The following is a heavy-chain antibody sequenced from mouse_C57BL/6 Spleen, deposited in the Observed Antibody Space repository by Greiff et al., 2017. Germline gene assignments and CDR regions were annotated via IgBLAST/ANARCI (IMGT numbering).Heavy chain of an antibody. V-gene: IGHV1-59*01. D-gene: IGHD3-3*01. CDR2: IDPSDSYT. Sequence: VQLQQPGAELVRPGTSVKLSCKASGYTFTSYWMHWVKQRPGQGLEWIGVIDPSDSYTNYNQKFKGKATLTVDTSSSTAYMQLSSLTSEDSAVYYCAPWDRVAYWGQGILVTVSA. CDR3: APWDRVAY. CDR1: GYTFTSYW. J-gene: IGHJ3*01.